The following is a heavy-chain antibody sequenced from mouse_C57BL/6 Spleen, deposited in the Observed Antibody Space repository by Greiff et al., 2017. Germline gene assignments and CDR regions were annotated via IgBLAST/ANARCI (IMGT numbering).Heavy chain of an antibody. CDR2: IHPNSGST. CDR3: ARGNYYGSSYVWFAY. CDR1: GYTFTSYW. V-gene: IGHV1-64*01. D-gene: IGHD1-1*01. Sequence: QVQLKQPGAELVKPGASVKLSCKASGYTFTSYWMHWVKQRPGQGLEWIGMIHPNSGSTNYNEKFKSKATLTVDKSSSTAYMQLSSLTSEDSAVYYCARGNYYGSSYVWFAYWGQGTLVTVSA. J-gene: IGHJ3*01.